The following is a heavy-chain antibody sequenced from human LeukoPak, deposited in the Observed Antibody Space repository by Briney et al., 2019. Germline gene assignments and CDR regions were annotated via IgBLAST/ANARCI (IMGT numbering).Heavy chain of an antibody. Sequence: ASAKVSCKASGYTFSSDGISAGPHAPRQRLERMGWISAYNGNTNTAQKLQGRVTMTTDTSTSPAYMELRSLRSDDTAVYYCARGHSIAAAGTLGPSDPSKNWFDPWGQGTLVTVSS. CDR1: GYTFSSDG. CDR2: ISAYNGNT. CDR3: ARGHSIAAAGTLGPSDPSKNWFDP. D-gene: IGHD6-13*01. V-gene: IGHV1-18*01. J-gene: IGHJ5*02.